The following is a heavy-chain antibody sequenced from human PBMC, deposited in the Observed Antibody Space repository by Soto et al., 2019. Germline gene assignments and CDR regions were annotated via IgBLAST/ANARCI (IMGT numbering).Heavy chain of an antibody. Sequence: SETLSLTCTVSGDSIRAFYWSWIRQPPGKGLEWIGYIYYSGNTNYNPSLKSRVTISVDTSKKQFSLKLTSVTAADTAVYFCAREFICSSGDNCSKYLDSCGRRSLVTVSS. CDR2: IYYSGNT. J-gene: IGHJ4*02. CDR1: GDSIRAFY. D-gene: IGHD2-15*01. CDR3: AREFICSSGDNCSKYLDS. V-gene: IGHV4-59*01.